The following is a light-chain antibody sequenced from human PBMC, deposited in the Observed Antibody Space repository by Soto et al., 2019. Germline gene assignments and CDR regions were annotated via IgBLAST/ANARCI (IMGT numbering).Light chain of an antibody. V-gene: IGKV3-20*01. J-gene: IGKJ2*01. CDR2: DTS. CDR3: QQYGNSPPFT. CDR1: QSISSNY. Sequence: DIVLTQSPGTLSLSPGERATLSCRASQSISSNYLGWYQQKPGQAPRLLIYDTSSMATGIPDRFSGSGSGTDSTLTISRLEPEDFAVYYCQQYGNSPPFTFGQGTKLEI.